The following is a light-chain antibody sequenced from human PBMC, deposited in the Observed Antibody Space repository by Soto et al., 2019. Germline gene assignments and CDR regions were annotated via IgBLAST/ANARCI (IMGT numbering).Light chain of an antibody. CDR3: GTWDSSLSASYV. CDR1: SSNIGNNY. V-gene: IGLV1-51*01. Sequence: QSVLTQPPSVSAAPGQKVTISCSGSSSNIGNNYVSWYQQLPGTAPKLLIYDNNKRPSGIPDRFSGSKSGTSATLGITGLQTGDAADYYCGTWDSSLSASYVFGTGTKLTVL. CDR2: DNN. J-gene: IGLJ1*01.